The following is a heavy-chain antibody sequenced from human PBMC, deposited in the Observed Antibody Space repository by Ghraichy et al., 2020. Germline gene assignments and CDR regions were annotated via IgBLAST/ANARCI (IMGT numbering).Heavy chain of an antibody. V-gene: IGHV4-4*02. CDR2: IYHSGST. Sequence: SETLSLTCAVSGGSISSSNWWSWVRQPPGKGLEWIGKIYHSGSTNYNPSLKSRVTISVDKSKNQFSLKLSSVTAADTAVYYCASFYGSGSYAFVDYWGQGTLVTVSS. CDR1: GGSISSSNW. D-gene: IGHD3-10*01. J-gene: IGHJ4*02. CDR3: ASFYGSGSYAFVDY.